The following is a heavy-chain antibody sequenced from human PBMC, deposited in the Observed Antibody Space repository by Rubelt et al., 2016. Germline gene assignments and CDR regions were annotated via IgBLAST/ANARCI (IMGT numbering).Heavy chain of an antibody. CDR1: GGSISSYY. CDR3: ARVWARAAARPYWYFDL. V-gene: IGHV4-59*12. Sequence: QVQLQESGPGLVKPSETLSLTCTVSGGSISSYYWNWIRQPPGKGLEWIGQISHSGSTNYNPSLKSRITLYVDTSKNQLSLKLSSVTAADTAVYYCARVWARAAARPYWYFDLWGRGTLVTVSS. J-gene: IGHJ2*01. CDR2: ISHSGST. D-gene: IGHD6-13*01.